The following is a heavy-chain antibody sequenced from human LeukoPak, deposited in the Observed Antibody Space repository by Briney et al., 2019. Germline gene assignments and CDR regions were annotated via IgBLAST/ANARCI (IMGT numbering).Heavy chain of an antibody. Sequence: SETLSLTCTVSGGSISSSSYYWGWIRQPPGKGLEWIGSIYYSGYTYYNPSVESRVTISVDTSKNQFSLKLSSVTAADTAVYYCARLGSGRKIDYWGQGTLVTVSS. CDR2: IYYSGYT. V-gene: IGHV4-39*01. CDR1: GGSISSSSYY. CDR3: ARLGSGRKIDY. J-gene: IGHJ4*02. D-gene: IGHD6-19*01.